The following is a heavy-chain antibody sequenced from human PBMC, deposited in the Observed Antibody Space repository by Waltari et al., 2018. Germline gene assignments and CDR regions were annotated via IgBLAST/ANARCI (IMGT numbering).Heavy chain of an antibody. CDR2: GSNK. V-gene: IGHV3-30*02. CDR3: AKEGGLRYFDWLSENYFDY. D-gene: IGHD3-9*01. J-gene: IGHJ4*02. Sequence: GSNKYYADSVKGRFTISRDNSKNTLYLQMNSLRAEDTAVYYCAKEGGLRYFDWLSENYFDYWGQGTLVTVSS.